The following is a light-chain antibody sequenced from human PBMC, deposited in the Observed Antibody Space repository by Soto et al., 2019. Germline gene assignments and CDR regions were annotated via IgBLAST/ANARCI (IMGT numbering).Light chain of an antibody. J-gene: IGLJ2*01. Sequence: QSALTQPASVSGSPGQSITISCTGTSSDVGTYKYVSWYQQHPGKAPKLMIYEVSNRPSGVSNRFSGSKSGNTASLTISGLQAEDEADYYCSSYTSRSTPVFGGGTNPTVL. CDR3: SSYTSRSTPV. CDR2: EVS. CDR1: SSDVGTYKY. V-gene: IGLV2-14*03.